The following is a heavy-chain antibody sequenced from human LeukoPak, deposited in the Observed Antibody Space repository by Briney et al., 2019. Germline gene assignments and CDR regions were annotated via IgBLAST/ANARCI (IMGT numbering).Heavy chain of an antibody. V-gene: IGHV1-18*01. D-gene: IGHD2-21*02. CDR1: GYTFTSYG. J-gene: IGHJ5*02. CDR2: ISAYNGNT. Sequence: ASVKVSCKAPGYTFTSYGISWVRQAPGQGLEWMGWISAYNGNTNYAQKLQGRVTMTTDTSTSTAYMELRSLRSDDTAVYYCARAYCGGDCYSNWFDPWGQGTLVTVSS. CDR3: ARAYCGGDCYSNWFDP.